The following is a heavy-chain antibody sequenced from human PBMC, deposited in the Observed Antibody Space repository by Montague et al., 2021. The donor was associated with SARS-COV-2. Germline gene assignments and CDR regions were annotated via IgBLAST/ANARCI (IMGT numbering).Heavy chain of an antibody. D-gene: IGHD3-3*01. V-gene: IGHV3-30*04. CDR3: ARDGHYYDFWSGYVYAGKQLKNTYYYYYYMDV. J-gene: IGHJ6*03. CDR2: ISYDGSNK. CDR1: GFTFSSYA. Sequence: SLRLSCAASGFTFSSYAMHWVRQAPGKGLEWVAVISYDGSNKYYSDSVKGRFTISRDNSKNTLYLQMNSLRAEDTAVYYCARDGHYYDFWSGYVYAGKQLKNTYYYYYYMDVWGKGTTVTVSS.